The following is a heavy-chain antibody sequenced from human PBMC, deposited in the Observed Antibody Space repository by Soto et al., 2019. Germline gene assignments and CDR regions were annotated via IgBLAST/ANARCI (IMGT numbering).Heavy chain of an antibody. CDR3: ASPMVRGVIHYYYGMDV. D-gene: IGHD3-10*01. V-gene: IGHV1-46*01. CDR2: INPSGGST. CDR1: GYTFTSYY. J-gene: IGHJ6*02. Sequence: ASVKVSCKASGYTFTSYYMHWVRQAPGQGLEWMGIINPSGGSTSYAQKFQGRVTMTRDTSTSTVYMELSSLRSEDTAVYYCASPMVRGVIHYYYGMDVWGQGTTVTVS.